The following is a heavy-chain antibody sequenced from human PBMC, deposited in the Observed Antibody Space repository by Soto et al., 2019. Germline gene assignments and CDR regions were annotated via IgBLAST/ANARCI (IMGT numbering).Heavy chain of an antibody. CDR1: GGTFSNHA. D-gene: IGHD3-16*01. CDR2: IVPMFGTS. V-gene: IGHV1-69*06. Sequence: QGQLVQSGAEVKKPGSSVKVSCKASGGTFSNHAISGLLQASGQGLEWIGGIVPMFGTSNYAQKFQGRATTTAHKTTNTAYMELSSLPSEDTAVYYCARGDDFDYYYGVDVWGQGTTVTVSS. J-gene: IGHJ6*02. CDR3: ARGDDFDYYYGVDV.